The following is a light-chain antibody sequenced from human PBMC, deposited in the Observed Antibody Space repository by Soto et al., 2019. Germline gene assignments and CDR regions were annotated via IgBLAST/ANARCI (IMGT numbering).Light chain of an antibody. J-gene: IGKJ1*01. CDR1: QSFSTN. CDR3: QQYGSSQWR. V-gene: IGKV3-20*01. Sequence: LTQSPATLSVSGEEGVTLSSMASQSFSTNLAWYQQKPVYAPRLFIDVASSRATGIPDRFSGSGSGTDFTLTISRLEPEDVAVYSCQQYGSSQWRFGEGA. CDR2: VAS.